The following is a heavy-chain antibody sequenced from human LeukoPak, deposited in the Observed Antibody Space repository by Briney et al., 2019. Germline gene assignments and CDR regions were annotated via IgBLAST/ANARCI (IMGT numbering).Heavy chain of an antibody. V-gene: IGHV1-2*06. J-gene: IGHJ4*02. CDR2: INPNTGGT. CDR3: ARAHLRGESTGGYHFEY. CDR1: GYTFTGYY. D-gene: IGHD3-16*02. Sequence: GASVKVSCKASGYTFTGYYLHWVRQAPGQGLEWMGRINPNTGGTNRAQKFQGRVTMTRDTSISTAYMELSRLRSDDTAVYYCARAHLRGESTGGYHFEYWGQGTLVTVSS.